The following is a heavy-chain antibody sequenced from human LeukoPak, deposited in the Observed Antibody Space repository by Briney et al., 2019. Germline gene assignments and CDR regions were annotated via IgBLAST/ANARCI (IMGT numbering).Heavy chain of an antibody. D-gene: IGHD1-1*01. Sequence: SETLSLTCDVSGGSMSSSNWWSWVRQPPGKGLEWIGEIYHSGSTNYNPSLKSRVTISVDKSKNQFSLKLSSVTAADTAVYYCARGNWNDPLANYWGQGTLVTVPS. J-gene: IGHJ4*02. V-gene: IGHV4-4*02. CDR1: GGSMSSSNW. CDR2: IYHSGST. CDR3: ARGNWNDPLANY.